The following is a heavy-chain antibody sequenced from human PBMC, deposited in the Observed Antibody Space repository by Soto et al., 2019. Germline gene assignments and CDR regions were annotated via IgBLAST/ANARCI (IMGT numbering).Heavy chain of an antibody. D-gene: IGHD2-21*01. Sequence: EVQLLESGGGLVQPGGSLRLSCAASGFTLTNYAMSWVRQAPGMGLEWVSGIRGTGGGTYYTDSVKGRFTISKDNSKNTLYLQMNSLRAEDTAVYYCAKEYSEVPIPMFNSWGQGTLVTVSS. CDR1: GFTLTNYA. CDR2: IRGTGGGT. V-gene: IGHV3-23*01. J-gene: IGHJ4*02. CDR3: AKEYSEVPIPMFNS.